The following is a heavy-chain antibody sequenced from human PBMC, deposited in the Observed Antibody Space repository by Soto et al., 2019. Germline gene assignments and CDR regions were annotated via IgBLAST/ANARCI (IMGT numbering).Heavy chain of an antibody. Sequence: SVKVSCKASGGTFSSYAISWVRQAPGQGLEWMGGIIPIFGTANYAQKFQGRVTITADKSTSTAYMELSSLRSEDTAVYYCARVLVTMIVGAFGWYFDLWGRGTLVTVSS. CDR3: ARVLVTMIVGAFGWYFDL. CDR2: IIPIFGTA. J-gene: IGHJ2*01. CDR1: GGTFSSYA. D-gene: IGHD3-22*01. V-gene: IGHV1-69*06.